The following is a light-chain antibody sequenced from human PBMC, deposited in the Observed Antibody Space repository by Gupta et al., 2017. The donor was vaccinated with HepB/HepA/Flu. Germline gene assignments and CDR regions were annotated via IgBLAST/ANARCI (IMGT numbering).Light chain of an antibody. CDR1: QSLLHINGHDY. CDR3: MQALQVPPWT. J-gene: IGKJ1*01. Sequence: DIVMTQSPLSLSVTPGEPASISCRSSQSLLHINGHDYLDWYLQKPGQSPQLLIYLGSNRASGVPDRFSGSGSGTDFTLKISRVEAEDVGVYYCMQALQVPPWTFGQGTKVEIK. CDR2: LGS. V-gene: IGKV2-28*01.